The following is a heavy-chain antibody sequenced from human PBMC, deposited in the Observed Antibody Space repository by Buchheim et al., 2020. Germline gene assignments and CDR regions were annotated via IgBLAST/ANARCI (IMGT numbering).Heavy chain of an antibody. V-gene: IGHV1-3*01. CDR1: GYTFTSYA. CDR3: ARERGFGEFFGFYGMDV. J-gene: IGHJ6*02. Sequence: QVQLVQSGAEVKKPGASVKVSCKASGYTFTSYAMHWVRQAPGQGLEWMGWINAGNGNTKYSQKFQGRVTFTRDTSASTAYLELSSLRSEDTAVYYCARERGFGEFFGFYGMDVRGQGTT. CDR2: INAGNGNT. D-gene: IGHD3-10*01.